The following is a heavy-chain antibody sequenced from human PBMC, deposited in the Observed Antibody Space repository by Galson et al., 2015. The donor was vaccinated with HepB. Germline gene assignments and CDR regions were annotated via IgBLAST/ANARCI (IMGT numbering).Heavy chain of an antibody. V-gene: IGHV3-48*03. CDR1: GFTFSSYE. D-gene: IGHD3-22*01. CDR3: AVGYYYDSSGDDY. J-gene: IGHJ4*02. Sequence: SLRLSCAASGFTFSSYEMNWVRQAPGKGLEWVSYISSSGSTIYYADSVKGRFTISRDNSENTLYLQMNSLRAEDTAVYYCAVGYYYDSSGDDYWGQGTLVTVSS. CDR2: ISSSGSTI.